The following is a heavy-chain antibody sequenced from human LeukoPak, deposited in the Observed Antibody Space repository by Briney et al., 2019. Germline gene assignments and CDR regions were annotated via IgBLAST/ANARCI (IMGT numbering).Heavy chain of an antibody. J-gene: IGHJ4*02. V-gene: IGHV3-7*01. Sequence: TGGSLRLSCVASGFSFSDHWMNWFRQAPGKGLEWVATIKKDGSEQYYVDSMKGRLTISRDNAKNPVYLQIHNLRAEDTAVYYCARDLGWLQSDYWGQGTLVTVSS. CDR2: IKKDGSEQ. CDR1: GFSFSDHW. CDR3: ARDLGWLQSDY. D-gene: IGHD5-24*01.